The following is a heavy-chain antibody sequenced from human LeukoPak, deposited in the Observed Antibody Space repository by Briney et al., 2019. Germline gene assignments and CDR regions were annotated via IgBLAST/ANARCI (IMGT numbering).Heavy chain of an antibody. CDR2: ISGSGGST. V-gene: IGHV3-23*01. CDR1: GFTFSSYA. J-gene: IGHJ6*02. CDR3: AKPGDYYGSGSYYQRNYYYYYGMDV. D-gene: IGHD3-10*01. Sequence: PGGSLRLSCAASGFTFSSYAMSWVRQAPGKGLEWVSAISGSGGSTYYADSVKGRFTISRDNYKNTLYLKMNSLRAEDTAVYYCAKPGDYYGSGSYYQRNYYYYYGMDVWGQGTTVTVSS.